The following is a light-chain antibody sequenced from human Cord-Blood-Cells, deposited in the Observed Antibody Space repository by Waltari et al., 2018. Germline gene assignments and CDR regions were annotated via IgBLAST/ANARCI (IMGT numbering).Light chain of an antibody. CDR2: AAS. CDR3: QQSYSTPLMYS. V-gene: IGKV1-39*01. CDR1: QSISSY. J-gene: IGKJ2*03. Sequence: DTQMNQSPSSLSASVGDRVTSTCRASQSISSYLNGYQQKPGKAPKLLIYAASSLQSGVPSRFSGSGSGTDFTLTISSLQPEDFATYYCQQSYSTPLMYSFGQGTKLEIK.